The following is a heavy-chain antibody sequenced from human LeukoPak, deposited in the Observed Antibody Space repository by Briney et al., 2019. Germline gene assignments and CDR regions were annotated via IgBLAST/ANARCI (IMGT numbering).Heavy chain of an antibody. CDR2: IYHSGST. CDR1: GGSISSGGYS. J-gene: IGHJ4*02. CDR3: ARGRDVVPFHPFDY. Sequence: SETLSLTCTVSGGSISSGGYSWSWIRQHPGKGLEWIGYIYHSGSTYYNPSLKSRVTISVDRSKNQFSLKLSSVTAADTAVYYCARGRDVVPFHPFDYWGQGTLVTVSS. D-gene: IGHD2-2*01. V-gene: IGHV4-30-2*01.